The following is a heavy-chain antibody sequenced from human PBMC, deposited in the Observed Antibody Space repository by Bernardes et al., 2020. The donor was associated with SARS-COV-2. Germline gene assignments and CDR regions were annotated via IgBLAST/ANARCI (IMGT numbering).Heavy chain of an antibody. CDR3: ARCLRTQSSGWCRDAFDI. Sequence: GGSLRLSCAGSGFSFKNYWMHWVRQGPGKGLEWVSRIKSDGSSSSYADSVKGRFAISRDNAKNTLYLQMNSLRAEDTAMYYCARCLRTQSSGWCRDAFDIWGPGTMVTVSS. V-gene: IGHV3-74*01. CDR1: GFSFKNYW. J-gene: IGHJ3*02. CDR2: IKSDGSSS. D-gene: IGHD6-19*01.